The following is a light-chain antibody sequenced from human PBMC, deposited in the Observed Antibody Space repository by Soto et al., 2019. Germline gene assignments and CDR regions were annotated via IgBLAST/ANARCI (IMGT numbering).Light chain of an antibody. J-gene: IGLJ2*01. CDR2: QDN. Sequence: ELTQPPSVSVSPGQTASITCSGDKLGDKYACWYQQKPGQSPVLVIYQDNKRPSGIPERFSGSNSGNTATLTISGTQAMDEADYYCQAWDSSTVIFGGGTKLTVL. V-gene: IGLV3-1*01. CDR3: QAWDSSTVI. CDR1: KLGDKY.